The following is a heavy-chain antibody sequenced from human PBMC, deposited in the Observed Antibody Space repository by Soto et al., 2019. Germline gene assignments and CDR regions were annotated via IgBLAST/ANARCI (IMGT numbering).Heavy chain of an antibody. Sequence: QVPLQQSGPGLVKPSQTLSLTCAISGDSVSSNSAAWNWIRQSPSRGLDWLGRTYYRSKWYNVYAVSVNSRITINPDTSRHQFSVQLNSVTPEDTAVYYCARDHYYGMDVWGQGTTVTVSS. CDR3: ARDHYYGMDV. V-gene: IGHV6-1*01. CDR2: TYYRSKWYN. J-gene: IGHJ6*02. CDR1: GDSVSSNSAA.